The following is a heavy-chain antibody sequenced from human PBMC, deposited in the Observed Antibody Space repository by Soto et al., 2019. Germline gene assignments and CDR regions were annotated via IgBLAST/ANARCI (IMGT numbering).Heavy chain of an antibody. CDR1: AGTFSSYA. CDR3: GRGTAMVHFDY. Sequence: QVQLVQSGAEVKKPGSSVKVSCKASAGTFSSYAISWVRQAPGQGLEGMGGIIPILGTANYAQKIQGRVTIPADESTRTAYMELSSLRSEDTAVYYCGRGTAMVHFDYWGQGTLVTVSS. D-gene: IGHD5-18*01. V-gene: IGHV1-69*01. CDR2: IIPILGTA. J-gene: IGHJ4*02.